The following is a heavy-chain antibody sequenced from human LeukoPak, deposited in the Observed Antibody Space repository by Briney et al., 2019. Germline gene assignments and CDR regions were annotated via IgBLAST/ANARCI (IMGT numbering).Heavy chain of an antibody. CDR2: IIPIFGTA. CDR3: ARRKIAARPNYYYGMDV. D-gene: IGHD6-6*01. J-gene: IGHJ6*02. V-gene: IGHV1-69*13. Sequence: SVKVSCKASGGTFSSYAISWVRQAPGQGLEWMGGIIPIFGTANYAQKFQGRVTITADESTSTAYMELSSLRSEDTAVYYCARRKIAARPNYYYGMDVWGQGTTVTVSS. CDR1: GGTFSSYA.